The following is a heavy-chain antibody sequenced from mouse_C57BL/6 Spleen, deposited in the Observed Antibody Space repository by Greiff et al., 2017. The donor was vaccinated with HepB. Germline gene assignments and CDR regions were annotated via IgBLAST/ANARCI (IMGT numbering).Heavy chain of an antibody. D-gene: IGHD1-1*01. J-gene: IGHJ4*01. Sequence: EVKLMDSGGGLVQPGGSLKLSCAASGFTFSDYYMYWVRQTPEKRLEWVAYISNGGGSTYYPDTVKGRFTISRDNAKNTLYLQMSRLKSEDTAMYYCARRITTVVAMDYWGQGTSVTVSS. V-gene: IGHV5-12*01. CDR1: GFTFSDYY. CDR3: ARRITTVVAMDY. CDR2: ISNGGGST.